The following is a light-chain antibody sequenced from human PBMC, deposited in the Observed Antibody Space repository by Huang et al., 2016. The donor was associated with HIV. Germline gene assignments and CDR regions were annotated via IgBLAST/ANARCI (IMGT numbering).Light chain of an antibody. Sequence: PGERATLSCRASQGVANKLAWYRLRPGQAPRLLIFDASYRATDIPARFSGGGSDIEFTLTISDVQSEDSAVYYCQQYNRWPRTFGQGTKVEIK. CDR3: QQYNRWPRT. J-gene: IGKJ2*01. CDR1: QGVANK. CDR2: DAS. V-gene: IGKV3-15*01.